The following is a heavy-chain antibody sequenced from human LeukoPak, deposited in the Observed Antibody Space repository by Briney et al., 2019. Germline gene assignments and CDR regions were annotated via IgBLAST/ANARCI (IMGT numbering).Heavy chain of an antibody. CDR3: ARDGHYSSSLKTYFDY. J-gene: IGHJ4*02. Sequence: GGSLRLSCAASGFTFSDYYMSWIRQAPGKGLEWVSYISSSGSTIYYADSVKGRFTISRDNAKNSLYLQMNGLGAEDTAVYYCARDGHYSSSLKTYFDYWGQGTLVTVSS. CDR2: ISSSGSTI. CDR1: GFTFSDYY. D-gene: IGHD6-13*01. V-gene: IGHV3-11*04.